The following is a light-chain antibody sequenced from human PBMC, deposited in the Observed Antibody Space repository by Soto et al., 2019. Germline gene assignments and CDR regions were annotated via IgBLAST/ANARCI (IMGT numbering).Light chain of an antibody. J-gene: IGKJ4*01. V-gene: IGKV1-8*01. CDR1: QGISSY. CDR3: QQYYSYPLT. CDR2: AAS. Sequence: AIRXTQSPSSLSASTGDRVTITCRASQGISSYLAWYQQKPGKAPKLLIYAASTLQSGVPSRFSGSGSGTDFTLTISCLQSEDFATYYCQQYYSYPLTFGGGTKVEIK.